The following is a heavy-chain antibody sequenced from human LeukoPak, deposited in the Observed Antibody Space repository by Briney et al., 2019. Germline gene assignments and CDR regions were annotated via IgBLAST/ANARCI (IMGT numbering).Heavy chain of an antibody. CDR1: GFTFSSYG. CDR2: IWYDGSNK. J-gene: IGHJ4*02. CDR3: AKDGGFWSGYYLDY. V-gene: IGHV3-33*06. Sequence: GGSLRLSXAASGFTFSSYGMHWVRQAPGKGLEWVAVIWYDGSNKYYADSVKGRFTISRDNSKNTLYLQMNSLRAEDTAVYYCAKDGGFWSGYYLDYWGQGTLVTVSS. D-gene: IGHD3-3*01.